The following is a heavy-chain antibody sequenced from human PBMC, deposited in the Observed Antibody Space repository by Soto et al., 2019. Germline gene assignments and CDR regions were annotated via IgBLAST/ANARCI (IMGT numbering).Heavy chain of an antibody. CDR2: ISGSGGST. J-gene: IGHJ5*02. CDR3: AKDPGGVVVVAATERWFDP. CDR1: GFTFSSYA. V-gene: IGHV3-23*01. Sequence: GGSLRLSCAASGFTFSSYAMSWVRQAPGKGLEWVSAISGSGGSTYYADSVKGRFTISRHNSKNTLYLQMNSLTAEDTAVYYCAKDPGGVVVVAATERWFDPWGQGTLVTVSS. D-gene: IGHD2-15*01.